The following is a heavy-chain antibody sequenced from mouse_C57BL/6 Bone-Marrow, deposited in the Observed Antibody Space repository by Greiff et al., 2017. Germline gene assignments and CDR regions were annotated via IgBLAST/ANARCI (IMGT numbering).Heavy chain of an antibody. J-gene: IGHJ2*01. CDR1: GYTFTDYY. CDR3: ATFYYYGPFDY. V-gene: IGHV1-26*01. CDR2: INPNNGGT. Sequence: EVQLQQSGPELVKPGASVKISCKASGYTFTDYYMNWVKQSHGKSLEWIGDINPNNGGTSYNQKFKGKATLTVDKSSSTAYMELRSLTSEDSAVYYCATFYYYGPFDYWGQGTTLTVSS. D-gene: IGHD1-1*01.